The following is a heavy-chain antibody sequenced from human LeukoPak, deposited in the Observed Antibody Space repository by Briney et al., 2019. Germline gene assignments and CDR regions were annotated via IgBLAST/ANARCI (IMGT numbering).Heavy chain of an antibody. CDR2: ISAYNGNT. D-gene: IGHD2-2*01. CDR3: AREHCSSTSCYFWFDP. J-gene: IGHJ5*02. CDR1: GYTFTSYG. V-gene: IGHV1-18*01. Sequence: PVASVKASCKASGYTFTSYGISWVRQAPGQGLEWMGWISAYNGNTNYAQKLQGRVTMTTDTSTSTAYMELRSLRSDDTAVYYCAREHCSSTSCYFWFDPWGQGTLVTVSS.